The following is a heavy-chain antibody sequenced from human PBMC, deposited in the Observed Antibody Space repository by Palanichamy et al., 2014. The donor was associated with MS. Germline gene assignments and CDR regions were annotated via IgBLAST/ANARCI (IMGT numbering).Heavy chain of an antibody. CDR1: GFTFSSYA. CDR2: ISGSGGST. J-gene: IGHJ6*02. V-gene: IGHV3-23*04. Sequence: EVHLVESGGGLEQPGGSLRLSCAASGFTFSSYAMSWVRQAPGKGLEWVSGISGSGGSTYYADSVKGRFTISRDKSKNTLYLQMNSLRAEDTAVYHCGKSVRDYYYYAMDVWGQGTTVTVSS. CDR3: GKSVRDYYYYAMDV.